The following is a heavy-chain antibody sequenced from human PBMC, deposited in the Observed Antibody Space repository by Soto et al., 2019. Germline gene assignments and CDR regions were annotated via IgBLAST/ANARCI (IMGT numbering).Heavy chain of an antibody. D-gene: IGHD1-1*01. CDR3: AVGTTGTTYYYYYGMDV. J-gene: IGHJ6*02. V-gene: IGHV1-69*13. CDR1: GGTFSSYA. CDR2: IIPIFGTA. Sequence: GASVKVSCKASGGTFSSYAISWVRQAPGQGLEWMGGIIPIFGTANYAQKFQGRVTITADESTSTAYMELSSLRSEDTAVYYCAVGTTGTTYYYYYGMDVWGQGTTVTVSS.